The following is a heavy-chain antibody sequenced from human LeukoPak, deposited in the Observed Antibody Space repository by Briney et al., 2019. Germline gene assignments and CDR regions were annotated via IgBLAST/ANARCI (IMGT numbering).Heavy chain of an antibody. CDR1: GYTFTGYY. CDR2: INPNSGST. V-gene: IGHV1-2*02. Sequence: ASVKVSCKASGYTFTGYYMHWVRQAPGQGLEWMGWINPNSGSTNYAQKFQGRVTMTRDTSISTAYMELSRLRSDDTAVYYCARTRQPSPHFDYWRQGTLVTVSS. J-gene: IGHJ4*02. CDR3: ARTRQPSPHFDY. D-gene: IGHD5-18*01.